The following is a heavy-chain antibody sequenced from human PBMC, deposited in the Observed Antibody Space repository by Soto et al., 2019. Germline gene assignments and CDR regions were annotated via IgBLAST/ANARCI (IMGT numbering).Heavy chain of an antibody. D-gene: IGHD2-2*01. J-gene: IGHJ6*02. Sequence: GGSLRLSCTASGFTFGDYAMSWLRKAPGQGLEWVGFIRGTVYGGTTQYAASVKGRFTMSRDDSKSIAYLQMNSLKTEDTAVYYCTRQRDCSSTSCLSYYYSGMDVWGQGTPVTVSS. V-gene: IGHV3-49*03. CDR3: TRQRDCSSTSCLSYYYSGMDV. CDR1: GFTFGDYA. CDR2: IRGTVYGGTT.